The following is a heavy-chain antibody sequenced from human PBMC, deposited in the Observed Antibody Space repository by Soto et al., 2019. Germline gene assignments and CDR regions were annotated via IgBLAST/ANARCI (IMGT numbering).Heavy chain of an antibody. V-gene: IGHV4-39*01. D-gene: IGHD6-13*01. CDR1: GGSISSSSYY. CDR3: ARHGYSSSWPVFDY. CDR2: IYYSGST. J-gene: IGHJ4*02. Sequence: XETLSLTCTVAGGSISSSSYYWGWIRQPPGKGLEWIGSIYYSGSTYYNPSLKSRVTISVDTSKNQFSLKLSSVTAADTAVYYCARHGYSSSWPVFDYWGQGNLVTVSS.